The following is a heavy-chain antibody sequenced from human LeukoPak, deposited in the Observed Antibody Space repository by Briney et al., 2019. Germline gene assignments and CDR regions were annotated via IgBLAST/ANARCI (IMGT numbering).Heavy chain of an antibody. V-gene: IGHV3-21*01. D-gene: IGHD1-20*01. CDR1: GFTFSSYS. Sequence: GGTLRLSCAASGFTFSSYSRNWVRQPPGKGLEWVSSISSSSSYIYYADSVKGRFTISRDNAKNSLYLQMNSLRAEDTAVYYCARFIAGTPPYYYGMDVWGQGTTVTVSS. CDR2: ISSSSSYI. J-gene: IGHJ6*02. CDR3: ARFIAGTPPYYYGMDV.